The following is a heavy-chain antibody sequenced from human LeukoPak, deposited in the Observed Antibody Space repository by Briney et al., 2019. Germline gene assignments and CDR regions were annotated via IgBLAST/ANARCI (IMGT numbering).Heavy chain of an antibody. CDR3: ARVRRLYSYAIDY. D-gene: IGHD5-18*01. CDR1: GGSISSGGYY. V-gene: IGHV4-31*03. CDR2: IYYSGST. J-gene: IGHJ4*02. Sequence: PSETLSLTCTVSGGSISSGGYYWSWIRQHPGKGLEWIGYIYYSGSTYYNPSLKSRVTISVDTSKNQFSLKLSSVTAADTAVYYCARVRRLYSYAIDYWGQGTLVTVSS.